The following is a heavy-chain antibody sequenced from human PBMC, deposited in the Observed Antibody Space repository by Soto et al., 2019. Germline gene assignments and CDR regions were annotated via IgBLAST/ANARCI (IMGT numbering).Heavy chain of an antibody. CDR1: GFTFDDYA. J-gene: IGHJ4*02. V-gene: IGHV3-9*01. CDR2: ISWNSGSI. Sequence: EVQLVESGGGLVQPGRSLRLSCAASGFTFDDYAMHWVRQAPWKGLEWVSGISWNSGSIGYADSVKGRFTISRDNAKNSRYLQMNRLRAEDTALYYCAKDMSLRYFDWLFDYWGQGTLVTVSS. CDR3: AKDMSLRYFDWLFDY. D-gene: IGHD3-9*01.